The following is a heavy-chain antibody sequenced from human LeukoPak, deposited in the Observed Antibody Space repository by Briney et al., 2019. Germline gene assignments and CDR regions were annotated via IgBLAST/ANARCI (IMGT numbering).Heavy chain of an antibody. CDR2: IYNGVPT. V-gene: IGHV4-4*09. CDR3: VQTTGWPGFDY. J-gene: IGHJ4*02. D-gene: IGHD6-19*01. Sequence: SETLSLICTASGAPISRFYLNWVRQPPGKGLEWIGNIYNGVPTFFNPSLKSRVTLSVDTSKTQFSLQLASVTAADTAVYYCVQTTGWPGFDYWGQGILVTVSS. CDR1: GAPISRFY.